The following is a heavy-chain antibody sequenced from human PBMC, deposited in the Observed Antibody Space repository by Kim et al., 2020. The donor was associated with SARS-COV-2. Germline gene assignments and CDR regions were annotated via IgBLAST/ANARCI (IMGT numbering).Heavy chain of an antibody. J-gene: IGHJ4*02. CDR3: VGRYGGSGLDY. CDR2: INPSGGST. Sequence: ASVKVSCKASGYTFTSYYMHWVRQAPGQGLEWMGIINPSGGSTSYAQKFQGRVTMTRDTSTSTVYMELSSLRSEDTAVYYCVGRYGGSGLDYWGQGTLVTVSS. CDR1: GYTFTSYY. D-gene: IGHD1-26*01. V-gene: IGHV1-46*01.